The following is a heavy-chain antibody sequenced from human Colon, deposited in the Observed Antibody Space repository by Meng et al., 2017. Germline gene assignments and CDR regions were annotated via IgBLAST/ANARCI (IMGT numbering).Heavy chain of an antibody. CDR2: IFSSGRT. J-gene: IGHJ4*02. Sequence: SETLSLPCSVSGGSMNNYYYNWIRQPPGKGLEWIGYIFSSGRTNYNPSLKSRVTISLDTSKNQFSLKLTSVTAADTAVYFCATEPDSSSWGDFDYWGQGTLVTVSS. CDR1: GGSMNNYY. CDR3: ATEPDSSSWGDFDY. V-gene: IGHV4-59*01. D-gene: IGHD6-13*01.